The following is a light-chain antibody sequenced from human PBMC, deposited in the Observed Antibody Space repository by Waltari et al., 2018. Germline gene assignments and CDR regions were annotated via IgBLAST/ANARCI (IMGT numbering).Light chain of an antibody. CDR1: SSDVGGYNY. Sequence: QSALTQPASVSGSPGQSLTSSCPGTSSDVGGYNYVSWYQQHPGKAPNLMIYDVSNRPSGVSNRFSGSKSGNTASLTISGLQAEDEADYYCSSYTSSTVVFGGGTKLTVL. CDR3: SSYTSSTVV. CDR2: DVS. V-gene: IGLV2-14*03. J-gene: IGLJ2*01.